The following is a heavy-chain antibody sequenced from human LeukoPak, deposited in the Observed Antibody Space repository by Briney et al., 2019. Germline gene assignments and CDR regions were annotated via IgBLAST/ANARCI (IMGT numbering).Heavy chain of an antibody. J-gene: IGHJ6*03. Sequence: SETLSLTYTVSGGSITSTIYYWSWTSQPPGKGLEWIGEINHSGSTNYNPSLKIRVTISEDTSKNQFSLKLTSVTAADTAVYYCARGPHLGRHYMDVWGKGTTVTVSS. CDR3: ARGPHLGRHYMDV. V-gene: IGHV4-39*07. CDR2: INHSGST. CDR1: GGSITSTIYY.